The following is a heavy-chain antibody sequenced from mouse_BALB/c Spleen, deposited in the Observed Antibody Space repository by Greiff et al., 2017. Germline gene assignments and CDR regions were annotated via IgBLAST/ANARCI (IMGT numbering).Heavy chain of an antibody. CDR2: ILPGSGST. CDR3: AREEYGNYSAVDY. J-gene: IGHJ4*01. V-gene: IGHV1-9*01. CDR1: GYTFSSYW. Sequence: QVQLQQSGAELMKPGASVKISCKATGYTFSSYWIEWVKQRPGHGLEWIGEILPGSGSTNYNEKFKGKATFTADTSSNTAYMQLSSLTSEDSAVYYCAREEYGNYSAVDYWGQGTSVTVSS. D-gene: IGHD2-10*02.